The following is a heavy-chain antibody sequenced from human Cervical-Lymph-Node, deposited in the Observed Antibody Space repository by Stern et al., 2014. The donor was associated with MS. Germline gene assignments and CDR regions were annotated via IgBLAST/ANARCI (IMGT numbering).Heavy chain of an antibody. CDR2: IYYSGST. J-gene: IGHJ6*02. CDR3: ARHVDSSSTYLADYYYYYGMDV. D-gene: IGHD6-13*01. V-gene: IGHV4-39*01. Sequence: QVQLQESGPGLVKPSETLSLTCTVSGGSISSSSYYWGWIRQPPGKGLEWIGSIYYSGSTYYNPSLKSRVTISVDTCKNQFSRKRSSLTAADTAVYYCARHVDSSSTYLADYYYYYGMDVWGQGTTVTVSS. CDR1: GGSISSSSYY.